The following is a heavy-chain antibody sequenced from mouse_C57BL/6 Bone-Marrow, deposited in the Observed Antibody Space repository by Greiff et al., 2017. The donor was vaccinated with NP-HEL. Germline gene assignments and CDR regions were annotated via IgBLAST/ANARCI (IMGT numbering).Heavy chain of an antibody. CDR1: GYTFTDYN. CDR2: INPNNGGT. V-gene: IGHV1-18*01. Sequence: DVKLQKSGPELVKPGASVKIPCKASGYTFTDYNMDWVKQSHGKSLEWIGDINPNNGGTIYNQKFKGKATLTVDKSSSTAYMELRSLTSEDTAVYYCARPLIYYYGSSYAMDYWGQGTSVTVSS. D-gene: IGHD1-1*01. CDR3: ARPLIYYYGSSYAMDY. J-gene: IGHJ4*01.